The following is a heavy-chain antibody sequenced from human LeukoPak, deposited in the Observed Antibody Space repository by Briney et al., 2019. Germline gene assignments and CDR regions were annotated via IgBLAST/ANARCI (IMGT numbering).Heavy chain of an antibody. CDR2: IYYSGST. D-gene: IGHD3-10*01. J-gene: IGHJ6*03. V-gene: IGHV4-39*07. CDR1: GGSISSSSYY. Sequence: SETLSLTCTVSGGSISSSSYYWGWIRQPPGKGLEWIGSIYYSGSTYYNPSLKSRVTMSVDTSKNQFSLKLSSVTAADTAVYYCARDLGETGMDVWGKGTTVTVSS. CDR3: ARDLGETGMDV.